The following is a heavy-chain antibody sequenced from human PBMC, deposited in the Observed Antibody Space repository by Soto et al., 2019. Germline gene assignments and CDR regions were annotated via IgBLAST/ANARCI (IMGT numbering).Heavy chain of an antibody. CDR2: LTYDGGHK. CDR1: GFSFNAYA. Sequence: QVQLVESGGGMVQPGTSLRLSCAASGFSFNAYAMYWVRQAPGKGLEWVASLTYDGGHKFYAGSVKGRFSISRDNSKSTLYLQMDSLRPADTAGYYWANRIRWQLEETLGGDWVGPWGQGTLVSVSS. CDR3: ANRIRWQLEETLGGDWVGP. J-gene: IGHJ5*02. D-gene: IGHD3-3*01. V-gene: IGHV3-30-3*01.